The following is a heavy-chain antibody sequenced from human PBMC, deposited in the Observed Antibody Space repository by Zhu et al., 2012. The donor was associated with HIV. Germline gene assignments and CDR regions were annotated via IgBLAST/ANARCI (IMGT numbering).Heavy chain of an antibody. CDR2: ISYSGNT. Sequence: QVQLQESGPGLVKPSETLSLTCSVSGGSISSHYWSWIRQPPGKGLEWIGYISYSGNTNYNPSLRSRVTISLDTSKNQFSLKLSSVTAADTAVYSCARQKDRDAFDVWGQGTMVASLQ. CDR1: GGSISSHY. J-gene: IGHJ3*01. V-gene: IGHV4-59*11. CDR3: ARQKDRDAFDV.